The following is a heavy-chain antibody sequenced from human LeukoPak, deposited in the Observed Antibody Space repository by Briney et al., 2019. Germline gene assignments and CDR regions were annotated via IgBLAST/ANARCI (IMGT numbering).Heavy chain of an antibody. CDR2: ISAYNGNT. CDR1: GYTFTSYG. V-gene: IGHV1-18*01. J-gene: IGHJ4*02. Sequence: ASVKVSCKASGYTFTSYGISWVRQAPGQGLEWMGWISAYNGNTNYAQKLQGRVTMTTDTSTSTAYMELRSLRSDDTAVYYCARATYYYDSSGYYRYYFDYWGQGTPVTVSS. D-gene: IGHD3-22*01. CDR3: ARATYYYDSSGYYRYYFDY.